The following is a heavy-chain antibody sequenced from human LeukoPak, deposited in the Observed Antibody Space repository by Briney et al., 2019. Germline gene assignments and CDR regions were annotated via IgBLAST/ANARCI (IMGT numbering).Heavy chain of an antibody. CDR3: ARRAALIVEGNFDY. CDR2: IIPIFGPA. D-gene: IGHD3-16*02. Sequence: GSSVKVSCKASGGTFSSYAISWVRQAPGQGLEWMGGIIPIFGPANYAQKFQGRVTITADESTSTAYMELSSLRSEDTAVYYCARRAALIVEGNFDYWGQGTLVTVSS. V-gene: IGHV1-69*01. CDR1: GGTFSSYA. J-gene: IGHJ4*02.